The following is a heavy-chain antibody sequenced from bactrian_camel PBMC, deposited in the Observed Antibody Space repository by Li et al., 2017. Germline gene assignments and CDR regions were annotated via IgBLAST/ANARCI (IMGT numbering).Heavy chain of an antibody. D-gene: IGHD1*01. CDR3: GIVGASGGGVCLDAYNH. CDR2: IDRQGGI. CDR1: VLSFC. Sequence: VESGGSLTLSCKVHVLSFCLGWFRQVLGQGREGVAAIDRQGGIYYGESVKGRFTISQDNAKNTAYLQMNSLKPEDTAMYTCGIVGASGGGVCLDAYNHWGQGTQVTVS. V-gene: IGHV3S9*01. J-gene: IGHJ4*01.